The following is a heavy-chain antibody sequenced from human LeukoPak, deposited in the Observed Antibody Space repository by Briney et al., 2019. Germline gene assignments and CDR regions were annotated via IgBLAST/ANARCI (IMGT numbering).Heavy chain of an antibody. Sequence: GASVKVSCKASGYTFTSYDINWVRQATGQGLEWMGWMNPNSGNTGYAQKFQGRVTMTRNTSISTAYMELSSLRSEDTAVYYCARGLYSSSYYYYYGMDVWGQGTTVTVSS. CDR1: GYTFTSYD. CDR2: MNPNSGNT. D-gene: IGHD6-13*01. J-gene: IGHJ6*02. CDR3: ARGLYSSSYYYYYGMDV. V-gene: IGHV1-8*01.